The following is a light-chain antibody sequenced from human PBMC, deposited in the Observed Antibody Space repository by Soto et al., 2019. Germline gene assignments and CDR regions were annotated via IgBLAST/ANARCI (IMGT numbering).Light chain of an antibody. CDR3: QQYGNSPRT. J-gene: IGKJ5*01. Sequence: EIVLTQSPGTLSLSPGERATLSCRASQSVSSSYLAWYQQKSGQAPRLLIYGASSRATGIPDRFSGSGSGTDFTLTISRLEPEDFAVYYYQQYGNSPRTFGQGTRLEIK. CDR1: QSVSSSY. CDR2: GAS. V-gene: IGKV3-20*01.